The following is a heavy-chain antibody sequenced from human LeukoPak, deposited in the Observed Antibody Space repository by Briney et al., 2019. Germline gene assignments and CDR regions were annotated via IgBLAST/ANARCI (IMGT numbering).Heavy chain of an antibody. CDR2: MNPNSGNT. CDR1: GYTFTSYD. CDR3: ARAPKRGYGGTYYFDY. V-gene: IGHV1-8*01. D-gene: IGHD4-23*01. J-gene: IGHJ4*02. Sequence: ASVKVSCKASGYTFTSYDINWVRQATGQGLEWMGWMNPNSGNTGYAQKFQGRVTMIRNTSISTAYMELSSLRSEDTAVYYCARAPKRGYGGTYYFDYWGQGTLVTVSS.